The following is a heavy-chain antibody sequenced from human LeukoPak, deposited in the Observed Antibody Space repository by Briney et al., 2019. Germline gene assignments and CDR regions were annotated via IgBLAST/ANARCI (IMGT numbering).Heavy chain of an antibody. Sequence: ASVKVSCKVSGYTLTELSMHWVRQAPGKGLEWMGGFDPEDGETIYAQKFQGRVTITEDTSTDTAYMELSRLRSEDTAVYYCATAAAPVPHWGQGTLVTVSS. CDR2: FDPEDGET. CDR3: ATAAAPVPH. V-gene: IGHV1-24*01. D-gene: IGHD3-10*01. J-gene: IGHJ4*02. CDR1: GYTLTELS.